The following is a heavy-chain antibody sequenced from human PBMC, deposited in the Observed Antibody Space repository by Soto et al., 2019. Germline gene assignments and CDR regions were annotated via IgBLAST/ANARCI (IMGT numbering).Heavy chain of an antibody. CDR2: IYHTGST. Sequence: SETLSLTCAVSGGSISSSNWWSWVRQPPGKGLEWIGEIYHTGSTNYNPSLKSRVTISVDKSKNQFSLRLSSVTAADTAVYYCARALYGDYVWFDPWGQGTLVTVSS. D-gene: IGHD4-17*01. V-gene: IGHV4-4*02. CDR1: GGSISSSNW. CDR3: ARALYGDYVWFDP. J-gene: IGHJ5*02.